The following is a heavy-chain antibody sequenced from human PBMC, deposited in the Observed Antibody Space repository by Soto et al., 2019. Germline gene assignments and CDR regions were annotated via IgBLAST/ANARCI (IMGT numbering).Heavy chain of an antibody. CDR2: IYYSGST. D-gene: IGHD1-26*01. CDR3: AREGRSYRFDY. J-gene: IGHJ4*02. Sequence: PSETLSLTCTVSGGSISSGDYYWSWIRQPPGKGLEWIGYIYYSGSTYYNPSLKSRVTISVDTSKNQFSLKLSSVTAADTAVYYGAREGRSYRFDYWGQGTLVTVSS. CDR1: GGSISSGDYY. V-gene: IGHV4-30-4*01.